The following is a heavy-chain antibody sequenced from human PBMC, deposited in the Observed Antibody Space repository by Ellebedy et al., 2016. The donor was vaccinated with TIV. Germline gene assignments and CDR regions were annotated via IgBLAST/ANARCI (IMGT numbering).Heavy chain of an antibody. D-gene: IGHD4-23*01. Sequence: SVKVSCXASGYTFTSYGISWVRQAPGQGLEWMGGIIPIFGTANYAQKFQGRVTITADESTSTAYMELSSLRSEDTAVYYCARGGGTVVNPLYFDYWGQGTLVTVSS. CDR2: IIPIFGTA. CDR3: ARGGGTVVNPLYFDY. CDR1: GYTFTSYG. V-gene: IGHV1-69*13. J-gene: IGHJ4*02.